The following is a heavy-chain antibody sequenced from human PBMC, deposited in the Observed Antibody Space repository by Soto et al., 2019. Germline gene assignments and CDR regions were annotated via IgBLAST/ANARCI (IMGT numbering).Heavy chain of an antibody. CDR1: GFTFSSYL. CDR3: ARDTAAAGYYYYHRDV. V-gene: IGHV3-74*01. Sequence: GGSLRLSCAASGFTFSSYLMHWVRQAPGKGLVWVSRINRDGSSTSNADSVKGRFTISRDNAKNTLYLQMNSLRAEDTAVFYCARDTAAAGYYYYHRDVWGKGTRVTVSS. J-gene: IGHJ6*03. CDR2: INRDGSST. D-gene: IGHD6-13*01.